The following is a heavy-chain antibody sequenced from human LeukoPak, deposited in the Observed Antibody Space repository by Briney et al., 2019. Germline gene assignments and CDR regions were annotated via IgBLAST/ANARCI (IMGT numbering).Heavy chain of an antibody. D-gene: IGHD6-13*01. Sequence: GGSLRLSCAGSGFIFYSYAMHWVRQAPGRGLEYVAAITSSGSSTFYADSVKGRFTISRDNSKNTLYLQMNSLRAEDTAVYYCASTTQGYSSSWYPDYWGQGTLVTVSS. CDR1: GFIFYSYA. CDR3: ASTTQGYSSSWYPDY. CDR2: ITSSGSST. J-gene: IGHJ4*02. V-gene: IGHV3-64*02.